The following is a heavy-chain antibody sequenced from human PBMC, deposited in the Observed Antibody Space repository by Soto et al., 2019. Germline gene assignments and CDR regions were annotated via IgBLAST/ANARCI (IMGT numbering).Heavy chain of an antibody. J-gene: IGHJ5*02. CDR3: ARRGKGAVADHNWFDP. CDR1: GFTFINYG. V-gene: IGHV1-18*04. D-gene: IGHD6-19*01. Sequence: ASVKVSCKASGFTFINYGFSWVRQAPGQGLEWMGWISPYNGHAIYAQKFRGRVTTTSDTSTTTVYMELRSLNSDDTAMYYCARRGKGAVADHNWFDPWGQGTLVTVSS. CDR2: ISPYNGHA.